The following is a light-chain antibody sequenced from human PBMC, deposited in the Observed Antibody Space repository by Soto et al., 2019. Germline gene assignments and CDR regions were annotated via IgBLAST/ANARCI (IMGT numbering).Light chain of an antibody. CDR1: QTISSRY. Sequence: EVVLTQSPGTVSLSPGDGATLSCRASQTISSRYLAWYQQKPGRAPRLLIYDASSSATGIPDRFSGSGSGTDFTLTISRLEPEDFAVYYCQRYGYSPPITFGQGTRLEIK. CDR3: QRYGYSPPIT. CDR2: DAS. V-gene: IGKV3-20*01. J-gene: IGKJ5*01.